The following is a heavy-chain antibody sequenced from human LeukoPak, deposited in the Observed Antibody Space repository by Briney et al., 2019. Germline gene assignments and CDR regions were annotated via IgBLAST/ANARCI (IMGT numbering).Heavy chain of an antibody. CDR1: GGTFSSYA. D-gene: IGHD3-22*01. CDR3: AKDKGYYDSRLNDAFDI. J-gene: IGHJ3*02. CDR2: IIPIFGTA. Sequence: GASVKVSCKASGGTFSSYAISWVRQAPGQGLEWMGGIIPIFGTANYAQKFQGRVTITADESTSTAYMELSSLRAEDTALYYCAKDKGYYDSRLNDAFDIWGQGTMVTVSS. V-gene: IGHV1-69*13.